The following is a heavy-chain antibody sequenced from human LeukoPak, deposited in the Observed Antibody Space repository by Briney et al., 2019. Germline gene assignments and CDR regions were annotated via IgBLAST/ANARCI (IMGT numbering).Heavy chain of an antibody. CDR2: ISSSSSTI. CDR3: ARVSFGELLYAVDY. CDR1: GFTFSSYS. Sequence: GGSLRLSCAASGFTFSSYSMNWVRQAPGKGLEWASYISSSSSTIYYADSVKGRFTISRDNAKNSLYLQMNSLRAEDTAVYYCARVSFGELLYAVDYWGQGTLVTVSS. J-gene: IGHJ4*02. D-gene: IGHD3-10*01. V-gene: IGHV3-48*01.